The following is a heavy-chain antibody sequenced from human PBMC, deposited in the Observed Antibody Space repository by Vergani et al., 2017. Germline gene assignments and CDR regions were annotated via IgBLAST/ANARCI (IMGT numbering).Heavy chain of an antibody. CDR1: GFTFSSYA. Sequence: EVQLLESGGGLVQPGGSLRLSCAASGFTFSSYAMSWVRQAPGKGLEWVSAISGSGGSTYYADSVKGRFTISRDTSKNTLYLQMNSLRAEDTAVYYCAKLSRPPITMIVVVITGYYFDYWGQGTLVTVSS. J-gene: IGHJ4*02. D-gene: IGHD3-22*01. V-gene: IGHV3-23*01. CDR3: AKLSRPPITMIVVVITGYYFDY. CDR2: ISGSGGST.